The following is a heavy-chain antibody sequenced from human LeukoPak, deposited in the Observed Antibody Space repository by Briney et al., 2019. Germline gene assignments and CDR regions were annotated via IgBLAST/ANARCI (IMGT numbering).Heavy chain of an antibody. CDR3: ARGDWHWYFDL. CDR1: GYTFTSYA. V-gene: IGHV1-3*01. Sequence: ASVKVSCKTSGYTFTSYAVHWVRQAPGQGLEWMGCINGGSGHARYSERFQDRVTITRDTSTNTAYLDLRSLRSRDTAVYYCARGDWHWYFDLWGRGTLVTVSS. J-gene: IGHJ2*01. CDR2: INGGSGHA. D-gene: IGHD3-9*01.